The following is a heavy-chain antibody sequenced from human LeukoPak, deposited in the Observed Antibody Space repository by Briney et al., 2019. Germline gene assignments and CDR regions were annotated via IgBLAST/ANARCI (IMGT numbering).Heavy chain of an antibody. J-gene: IGHJ6*03. Sequence: PSETLSLTCTVSGGSISSYYWSWIRQPPGKGLEWIGYIYYSGSTNYNPSLKSRVTISVDTSKNQFSLKLSSVTAADTAVYYCARSGAYGYYYYYYYMDVWGKGTTVTVSS. V-gene: IGHV4-59*01. D-gene: IGHD5-12*01. CDR1: GGSISSYY. CDR3: ARSGAYGYYYYYYYMDV. CDR2: IYYSGST.